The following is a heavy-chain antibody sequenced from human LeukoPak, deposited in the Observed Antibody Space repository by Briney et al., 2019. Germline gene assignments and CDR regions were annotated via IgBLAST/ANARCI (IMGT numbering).Heavy chain of an antibody. CDR1: GFTFSNAW. J-gene: IGHJ4*02. V-gene: IGHV3-15*01. D-gene: IGHD3-10*01. CDR2: IKSKTDGGTT. Sequence: PGESLRLSCGASGFTFSNAWMSWVRQAPGKGLEWVGRIKSKTDGGTTDYAAPVKGRFTISRDDSKNTLYLQMNSLKTEDTAVYYCTTLEYYYGSGTTNPPDYWGQGTLVTVSS. CDR3: TTLEYYYGSGTTNPPDY.